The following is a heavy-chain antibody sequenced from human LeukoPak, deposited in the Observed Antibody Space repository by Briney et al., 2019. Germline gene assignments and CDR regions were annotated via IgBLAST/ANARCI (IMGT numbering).Heavy chain of an antibody. V-gene: IGHV3-30*02. CDR2: IRYDGSNK. D-gene: IGHD3-10*01. Sequence: GGSLRLSCAASGFTLSSYGMHWVRQAPGKGLEWVAFIRYDGSNKYYADSVKGRFTISRDNSKNTLYLQMNSLRAEDTAVYYCAKGGYYGSGSYFSLFDYWGQGTLVTVSS. J-gene: IGHJ4*02. CDR3: AKGGYYGSGSYFSLFDY. CDR1: GFTLSSYG.